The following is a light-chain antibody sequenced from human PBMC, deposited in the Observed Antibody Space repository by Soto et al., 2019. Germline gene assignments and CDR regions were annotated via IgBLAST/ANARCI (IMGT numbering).Light chain of an antibody. Sequence: QSVLTQPPSVSGAPGQTVTISCTGSRSNIGAGYDIHWYQFLPGTAPKLLLYSFNKRSSGIPDRFSGSKSGTSASLAITGLQPEDEADYYCQSYDDSLSGSGVFGTGTKLTVL. CDR2: SFN. J-gene: IGLJ1*01. CDR1: RSNIGAGYD. CDR3: QSYDDSLSGSGV. V-gene: IGLV1-40*01.